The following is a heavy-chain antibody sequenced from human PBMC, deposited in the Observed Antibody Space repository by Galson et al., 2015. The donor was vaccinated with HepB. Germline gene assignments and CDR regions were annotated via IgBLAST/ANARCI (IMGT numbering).Heavy chain of an antibody. J-gene: IGHJ4*02. CDR1: GFTFGDYA. CDR3: TRLRGWGWDCGGDCYGLTDY. V-gene: IGHV3-49*03. Sequence: SLRLSCAASGFTFGDYAMSWFRQAPGKGLEWVGFIRSKAYGGTTEYAASVKGRFTISRDDSKSIAYLQMNSLKTEDTAVYYCTRLRGWGWDCGGDCYGLTDYWGQGTLVTVSS. CDR2: IRSKAYGGTT. D-gene: IGHD2-21*02.